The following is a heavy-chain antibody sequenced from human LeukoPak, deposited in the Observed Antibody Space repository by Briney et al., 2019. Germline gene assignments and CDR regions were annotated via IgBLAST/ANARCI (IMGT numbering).Heavy chain of an antibody. CDR3: ARDLSGIAGYTYGRGIDY. CDR1: GFTFSSHW. Sequence: PWGVLRLSCAASGFTFSSHWMSWVRQAPGKGLEWVANIKKDGSEKYYVDAVKGRFTISRDNAKTSLYLQMNSLRAEDTAVYYCARDLSGIAGYTYGRGIDYWGQGTLVTVSS. V-gene: IGHV3-7*01. CDR2: IKKDGSEK. D-gene: IGHD5-18*01. J-gene: IGHJ4*02.